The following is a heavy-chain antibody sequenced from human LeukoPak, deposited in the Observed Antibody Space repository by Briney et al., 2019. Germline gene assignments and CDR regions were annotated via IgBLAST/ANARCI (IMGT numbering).Heavy chain of an antibody. CDR1: GFTSSSYS. CDR3: ARDGRYSSSWSYYFDY. Sequence: GGSLRLSCAASGFTSSSYSMNWVRQAPGKGLEWVSSISSSSSYIYYADSVKGRFTISRDNAKNPLYLQMNSLRAEDTAVYYCARDGRYSSSWSYYFDYWGQGTLVTVSS. V-gene: IGHV3-21*01. D-gene: IGHD6-13*01. J-gene: IGHJ4*02. CDR2: ISSSSSYI.